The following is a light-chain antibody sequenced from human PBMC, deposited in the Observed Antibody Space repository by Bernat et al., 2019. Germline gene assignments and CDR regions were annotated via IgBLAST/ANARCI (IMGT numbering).Light chain of an antibody. J-gene: IGKJ1*01. CDR2: GAS. CDR1: QSVSSS. Sequence: RVTLSCRASQSVSSSLVWYQQKPGQAPRLLIYGASSGATGVPDRLSGSGSGTDFSLIISSLEPEDFAVYYCQKNTNWPWTCGQGTKVEIK. CDR3: QKNTNWPWT. V-gene: IGKV3D-15*01.